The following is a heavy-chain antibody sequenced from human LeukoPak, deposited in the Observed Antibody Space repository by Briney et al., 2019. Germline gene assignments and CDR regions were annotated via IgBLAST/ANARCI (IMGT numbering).Heavy chain of an antibody. CDR2: IYTSGST. CDR1: GGFISSYY. D-gene: IGHD3-10*01. CDR3: ARGRGRHYYGSGSYYVDY. J-gene: IGHJ4*02. Sequence: SETLSLTCTVSGGFISSYYWSWIRQPAGKGLEWIGRIYTSGSTNYNPSLKSRVTISVDTSKNQFSLKLSSVTAADTAVYYCARGRGRHYYGSGSYYVDYWGQGTLVTVSS. V-gene: IGHV4-4*07.